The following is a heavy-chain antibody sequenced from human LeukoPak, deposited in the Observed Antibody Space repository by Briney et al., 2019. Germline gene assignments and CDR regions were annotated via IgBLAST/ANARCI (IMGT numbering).Heavy chain of an antibody. CDR3: AKDQVRGAFFRSDY. D-gene: IGHD3-10*01. J-gene: IGHJ4*02. V-gene: IGHV3-23*01. Sequence: GGSLRLSCAASGFTFSSYAMSWVRQAPGKGLEWVSTISGSGGSTYNADSVKGRFTISRGNSKNTLYLQMNSLGPEDTAIYYCAKDQVRGAFFRSDYWGQGTLVTVSS. CDR2: ISGSGGST. CDR1: GFTFSSYA.